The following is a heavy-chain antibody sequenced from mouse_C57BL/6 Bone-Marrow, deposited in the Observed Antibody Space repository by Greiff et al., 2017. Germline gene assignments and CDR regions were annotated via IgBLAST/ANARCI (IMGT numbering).Heavy chain of an antibody. J-gene: IGHJ4*01. V-gene: IGHV1-74*01. D-gene: IGHD2-4*01. CDR1: GYTFTSYW. CDR3: AIRYDYDGYAIDY. CDR2: IHPSDRDT. Sequence: QVQLQQPGAELVKPGASVKVSCKASGYTFTSYWMHWVKQRPGQGLEWIGRIHPSDRDTNYNQKFKGKATLTVDTSTSTAYMQLSSLTSEDSAVYYFAIRYDYDGYAIDYWGQGTSVTVSS.